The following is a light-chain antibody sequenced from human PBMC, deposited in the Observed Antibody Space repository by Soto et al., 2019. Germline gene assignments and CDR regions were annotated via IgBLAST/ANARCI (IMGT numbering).Light chain of an antibody. CDR2: GVS. V-gene: IGKV3-15*01. J-gene: IGKJ2*01. CDR1: QNVHID. CDR3: QQYATWPRT. Sequence: EIVMTQSPATLSVSPGETATLSCRSSQNVHIDLAWYQQKPGQAPTLLIYGVSARAPGVPARFTGAGSGTEFTLTIRDLQSADFAVYYCQQYATWPRTFGQGTKVAIQ.